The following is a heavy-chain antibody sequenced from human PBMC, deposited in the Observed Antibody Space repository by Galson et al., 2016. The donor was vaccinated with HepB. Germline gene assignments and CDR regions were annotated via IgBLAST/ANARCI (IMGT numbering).Heavy chain of an antibody. D-gene: IGHD3-22*01. CDR1: GFTFTSSA. Sequence: SCKASGFTFTSSAVQWVRQARGQRLEWIGWIVVDSGSTNFAQMFQERVTITRDMSTSTAYMELSSLRSEDTAVYYCTLDSSSYYGFDMWGPGTMVTVSS. V-gene: IGHV1-58*01. J-gene: IGHJ3*02. CDR3: TLDSSSYYGFDM. CDR2: IVVDSGST.